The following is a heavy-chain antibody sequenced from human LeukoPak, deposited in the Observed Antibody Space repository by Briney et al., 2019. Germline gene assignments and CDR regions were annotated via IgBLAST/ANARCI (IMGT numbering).Heavy chain of an antibody. CDR3: AKGGGSGWYSNY. V-gene: IGHV3-23*01. CDR2: ISGSGGST. CDR1: GVTFSSYA. J-gene: IGHJ4*02. Sequence: GGSLRVSCAASGVTFSSYAMSWVRQAPGKGMEWVSAISGSGGSTYYADSVKGRFTISRDNSKNTLYLQMNSLRAEDTAVYYCAKGGGSGWYSNYWGQGTLVTVSS. D-gene: IGHD6-19*01.